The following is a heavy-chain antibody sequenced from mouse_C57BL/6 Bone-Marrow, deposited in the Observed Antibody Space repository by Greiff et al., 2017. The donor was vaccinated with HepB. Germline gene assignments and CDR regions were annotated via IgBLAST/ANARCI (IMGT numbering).Heavy chain of an antibody. CDR1: GFTFSSYT. D-gene: IGHD2-12*01. V-gene: IGHV5-9*01. CDR3: AIYYSSKDY. CDR2: ISGGGGNT. J-gene: IGHJ4*01. Sequence: DVMLVESGGGLVKPGGSLKLSCAASGFTFSSYTMSWVRQTPEKRLEWVATISGGGGNTYYPDSVKGRFTISRDNAKNTLYLQMSSLRSEDTALYYCAIYYSSKDYWGQGTSVTVSS.